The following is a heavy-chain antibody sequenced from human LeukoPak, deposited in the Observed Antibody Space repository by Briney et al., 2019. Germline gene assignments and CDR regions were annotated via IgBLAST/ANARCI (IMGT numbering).Heavy chain of an antibody. CDR1: GGSISSGDYY. J-gene: IGHJ5*02. Sequence: SETLSLTCTVSGGSISSGDYYWSWVRQPPGKGLEWIGYIYYSGSTYYNPSLKSRVTISVDTSKNQFSLKLSSVTAADTAVYYCARVPNYDFWSGYLPGPFDPWGQGTLVTVSS. D-gene: IGHD3-3*01. V-gene: IGHV4-30-4*08. CDR2: IYYSGST. CDR3: ARVPNYDFWSGYLPGPFDP.